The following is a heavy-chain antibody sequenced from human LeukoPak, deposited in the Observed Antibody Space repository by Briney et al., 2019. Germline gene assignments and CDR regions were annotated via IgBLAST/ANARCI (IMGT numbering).Heavy chain of an antibody. V-gene: IGHV3-23*01. J-gene: IGHJ3*02. D-gene: IGHD3-22*01. CDR1: GGSISSSSYY. Sequence: ETLSLTCAVSGGSISSSSYYWGWIRQPPGKGLEWVSVISGSGGSTYYADSVKGRFTISRDNSKNTLYLQVNSLRAEDTAVYYCAKSNGYGLIDIWGQGTMVTVSS. CDR2: ISGSGGST. CDR3: AKSNGYGLIDI.